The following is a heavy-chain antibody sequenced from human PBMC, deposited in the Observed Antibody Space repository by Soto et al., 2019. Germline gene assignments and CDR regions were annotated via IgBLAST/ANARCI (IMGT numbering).Heavy chain of an antibody. CDR2: IWYDGSDT. V-gene: IGHV3-33*01. J-gene: IGHJ4*02. D-gene: IGHD3-3*01. CDR3: AREVGGHAGVQGRFDY. Sequence: QVQLVESGGGVVQPGRSLRLSCAASGFTFSSYGMHWVREAPGKGLEWVAIIWYDGSDTSYADSVKGRFTISRDNSKNTLYLQMNSLRAEDTAVYYCAREVGGHAGVQGRFDYWGQGSLVTVSS. CDR1: GFTFSSYG.